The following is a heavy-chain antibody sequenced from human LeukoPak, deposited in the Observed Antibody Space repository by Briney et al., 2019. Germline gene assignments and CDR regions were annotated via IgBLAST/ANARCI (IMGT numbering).Heavy chain of an antibody. CDR1: GGSISSGDYY. D-gene: IGHD3-3*01. CDR3: ARCTIFGQDI. CDR2: IYYSGSP. V-gene: IGHV4-30-4*08. J-gene: IGHJ3*02. Sequence: SETLSLTCTVSGGSISSGDYYWSWIRQPPGKGLEWIGYIYYSGSPYYNPSLKSRVTISVDTSKNQFSLKLSSVTAADTAVYYCARCTIFGQDIWGQGTMVTVSS.